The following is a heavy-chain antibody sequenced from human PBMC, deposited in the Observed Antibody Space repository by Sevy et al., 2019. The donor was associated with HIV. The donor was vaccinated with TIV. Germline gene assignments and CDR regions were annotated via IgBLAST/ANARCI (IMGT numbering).Heavy chain of an antibody. J-gene: IGHJ6*02. D-gene: IGHD6-13*01. V-gene: IGHV3-13*01. CDR2: IGTAGET. CDR3: ARGIGYSSSWYPSYYYYYGMDV. CDR1: GFTFSSYD. Sequence: GGSLRLSCAASGFTFSSYDMHWVRQATGKGLEWVSAIGTAGETYYPGSVKGRFTISRENAKISLYLQMNSLRAGDTAVYYCARGIGYSSSWYPSYYYYYGMDVWGQGTTVTVSS.